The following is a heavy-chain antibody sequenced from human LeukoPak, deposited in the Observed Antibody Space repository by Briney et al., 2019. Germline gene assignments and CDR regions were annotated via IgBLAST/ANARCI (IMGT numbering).Heavy chain of an antibody. D-gene: IGHD3-22*01. CDR2: IYYSGST. J-gene: IGHJ6*03. V-gene: IGHV4-59*01. CDR3: ARAADEYYYDSSGYYYTSFYYCYYMDV. CDR1: GGSLRSYY. Sequence: SETLSLTCTVCGGSLRSYYWRWLRQPPGKGLEWIGHIYYSGSTNYNPSIQSGVTIQVETSKNQFSLKLSSVTAADTAVYYCARAADEYYYDSSGYYYTSFYYCYYMDVWGKGTTVTV.